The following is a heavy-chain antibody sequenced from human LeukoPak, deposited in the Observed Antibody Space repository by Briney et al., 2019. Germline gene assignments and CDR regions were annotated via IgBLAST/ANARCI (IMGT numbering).Heavy chain of an antibody. CDR2: INPTGTGT. CDR1: GYTFINNW. J-gene: IGHJ5*02. D-gene: IGHD3-10*01. V-gene: IGHV1-46*01. CDR3: ARDNSVGDIAWWFDP. Sequence: ASVKVSCKASGYTFINNWMHWLRQATGQGLEWIGLINPTGTGTLYAQKFQGRVTMTRDMSTSTDYMELSSLRSEDTAVYYCARDNSVGDIAWWFDPWGQGTLVTVSS.